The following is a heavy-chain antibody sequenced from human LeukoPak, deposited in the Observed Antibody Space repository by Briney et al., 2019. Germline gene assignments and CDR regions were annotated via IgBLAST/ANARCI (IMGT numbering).Heavy chain of an antibody. V-gene: IGHV4-59*01. Sequence: SETLSLTCTVSGGSISSYYWSWIRRPPEKGLEWIGYIYYSGSTNYNPSLKSRVTISVDTSKNQFSLKLSSVTAADTAVYYCARDRTGGYSYGTLDYWGQGTLVTVSS. CDR2: IYYSGST. CDR1: GGSISSYY. J-gene: IGHJ4*02. CDR3: ARDRTGGYSYGTLDY. D-gene: IGHD5-18*01.